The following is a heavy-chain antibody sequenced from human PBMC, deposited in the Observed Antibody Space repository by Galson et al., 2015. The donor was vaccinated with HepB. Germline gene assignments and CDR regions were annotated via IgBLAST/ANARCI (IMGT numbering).Heavy chain of an antibody. CDR2: ISYDGSNK. V-gene: IGHV3-30*18. J-gene: IGHJ4*02. Sequence: SLRLSCAASGFTFSSYGMHWVRQAPGKGLEWVAVISYDGSNKYYADSVKGRFTISRDNSKNTLYLQMNSLRAEDTAVYYCAKENGRLRFLGWLLQQTYFDYWGQGTLVTVSS. CDR1: GFTFSSYG. CDR3: AKENGRLRFLGWLLQQTYFDY. D-gene: IGHD3-3*01.